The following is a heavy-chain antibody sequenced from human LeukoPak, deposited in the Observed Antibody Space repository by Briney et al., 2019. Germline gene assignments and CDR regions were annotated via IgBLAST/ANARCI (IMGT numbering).Heavy chain of an antibody. CDR2: ISGSGGNT. Sequence: GGSLRLSCAASGFTFSSYAMSWVRQAPGKGLEWVSAISGSGGNTYYADSVKGRFTISRDNSKNTLYLQMNSLRAEDTAVYYCAKVSPVLRFLEWNYGMDVWGQGTTVTVSS. V-gene: IGHV3-23*01. J-gene: IGHJ6*02. D-gene: IGHD3-3*01. CDR3: AKVSPVLRFLEWNYGMDV. CDR1: GFTFSSYA.